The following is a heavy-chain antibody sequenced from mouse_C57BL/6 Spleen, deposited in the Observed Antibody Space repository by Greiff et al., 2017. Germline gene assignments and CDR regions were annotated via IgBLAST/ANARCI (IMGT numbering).Heavy chain of an antibody. V-gene: IGHV5-6*02. CDR3: ARRGGSMDY. Sequence: EVKLVESGGDLVKPGGSLKLSCAASGFTFSSYGMSWVRQTPDKRLEWVATISSGGSYTYYPDSVKGRFTISRDNAKNTLYLQMSSLKSEDTAMDYCARRGGSMDYWGQGTTLTVSS. J-gene: IGHJ2*01. CDR2: ISSGGSYT. D-gene: IGHD1-1*01. CDR1: GFTFSSYG.